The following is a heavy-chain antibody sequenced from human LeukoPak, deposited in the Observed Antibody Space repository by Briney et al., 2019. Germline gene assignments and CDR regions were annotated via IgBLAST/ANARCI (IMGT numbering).Heavy chain of an antibody. J-gene: IGHJ3*02. Sequence: GGSLRLSCAASGFTFSSYSMNWVRQAPGKGLEWVSSISSSSSYIYYADLVKGRFTISRDNAKNSLYLQMNSLRAEDTAVYYCARDGIVVVPAAKVLGIWGQGTMVTVSS. CDR3: ARDGIVVVPAAKVLGI. CDR2: ISSSSSYI. D-gene: IGHD2-2*01. V-gene: IGHV3-21*01. CDR1: GFTFSSYS.